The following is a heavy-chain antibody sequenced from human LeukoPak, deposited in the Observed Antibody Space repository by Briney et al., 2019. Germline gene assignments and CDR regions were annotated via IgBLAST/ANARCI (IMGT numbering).Heavy chain of an antibody. V-gene: IGHV4-30-2*01. J-gene: IGHJ5*02. CDR1: GGSISSGGYS. CDR3: ARFYGDHKHSFAP. D-gene: IGHD4-17*01. Sequence: SETLSLTCAVSGGSISSGGYSWSWIRQPPGKGLEWIGYIYDSGSTYYNPSRKSRVTISVDRSKNQFSRKLSSVTAADTAVYYCARFYGDHKHSFAPWGQGTLVTVSS. CDR2: IYDSGST.